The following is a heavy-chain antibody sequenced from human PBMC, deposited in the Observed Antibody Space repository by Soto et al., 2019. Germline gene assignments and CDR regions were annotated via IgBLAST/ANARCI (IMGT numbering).Heavy chain of an antibody. V-gene: IGHV3-30*18. CDR1: GFTFSSYG. D-gene: IGHD5-18*01. J-gene: IGHJ4*02. CDR2: ISYDGSNK. CDR3: AKDTRGYSYGYAYFDY. Sequence: LRLSCAASGFTFSSYGMHWVRQAPGKGLEWVAVISYDGSNKYYADSVKGRFTISRDNSKNTLYLQMNSLRAEDTAVYYCAKDTRGYSYGYAYFDYWGQGTLVTVSS.